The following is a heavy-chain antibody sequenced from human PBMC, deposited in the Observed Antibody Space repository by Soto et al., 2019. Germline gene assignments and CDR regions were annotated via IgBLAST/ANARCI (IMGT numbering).Heavy chain of an antibody. CDR1: GGTFSSYA. CDR2: IVSIFVTA. J-gene: IGHJ4*02. CDR3: ESLHQGKGCSGTGY. D-gene: IGHD1-7*01. V-gene: IGHV1-69*12. Sequence: QVQLVQSGAEVKKPGSSVKVSCKASGGTFSSYAISWVRQAPGQGLEWRGGIVSIFVTADYAQKFQGRATIPADASKSKDYMEMNSRRSEDTAVYYCESLHQGKGCSGTGYWGQGTLFTFSS.